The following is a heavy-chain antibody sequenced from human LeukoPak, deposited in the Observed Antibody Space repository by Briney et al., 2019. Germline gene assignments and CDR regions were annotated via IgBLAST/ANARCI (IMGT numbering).Heavy chain of an antibody. J-gene: IGHJ4*02. V-gene: IGHV3-33*01. Sequence: GGSLRLSCAASGFIFSNYGMHWVRQAPGKGLEWVALIWYDGSNKYYTDSVKGRLTISRDNSKNTLYLQMNSLRAEDTAVYYCAREGPRGNSQFDYWGQGILVTASS. CDR3: AREGPRGNSQFDY. D-gene: IGHD2/OR15-2a*01. CDR2: IWYDGSNK. CDR1: GFIFSNYG.